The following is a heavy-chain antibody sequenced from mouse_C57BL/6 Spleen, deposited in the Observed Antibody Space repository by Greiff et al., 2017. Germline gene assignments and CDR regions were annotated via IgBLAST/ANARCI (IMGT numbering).Heavy chain of an antibody. D-gene: IGHD1-1*01. J-gene: IGHJ4*01. Sequence: DVMLVESGGGLVKPGGSLKLSCAASGFTFSDYGMHWVRQAPEKGLEWVAYISSGSSTIYYADTVKGRFTISRDNAKNTLFLQMTSLRSEDTAMYYCARTHYYGSSYGGAMDYWGQGTSVTVSS. CDR2: ISSGSSTI. CDR3: ARTHYYGSSYGGAMDY. CDR1: GFTFSDYG. V-gene: IGHV5-17*01.